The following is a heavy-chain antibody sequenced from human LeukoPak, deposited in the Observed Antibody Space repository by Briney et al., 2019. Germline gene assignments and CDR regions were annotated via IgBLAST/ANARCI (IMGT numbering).Heavy chain of an antibody. Sequence: PSETLSLTCTVSGGSISSYYWSWIRQPPGKGQEWIGYIYYSGSTNYNPSLKSRVTISVDTSKNQFSLKLSSVTAADTAVYYCARDTQARGIDYWGQGTLVTVSS. D-gene: IGHD3-10*01. CDR2: IYYSGST. CDR1: GGSISSYY. CDR3: ARDTQARGIDY. J-gene: IGHJ4*02. V-gene: IGHV4-59*01.